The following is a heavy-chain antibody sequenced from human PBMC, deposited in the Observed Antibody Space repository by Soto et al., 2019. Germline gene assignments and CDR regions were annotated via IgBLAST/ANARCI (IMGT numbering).Heavy chain of an antibody. CDR1: GDSFTGFW. Sequence: PGESLKISCKGFGDSFTGFWIGCVLHRPGKGLEWVGSIYPRDSDIRYNPSFEGQVTVSADRSTTTAFLQWSSLMASDTAIYYCARQHPLDSRVWYNWGQGTLVTVSS. CDR2: IYPRDSDI. V-gene: IGHV5-51*01. J-gene: IGHJ4*02. CDR3: ARQHPLDSRVWYN. D-gene: IGHD6-19*01.